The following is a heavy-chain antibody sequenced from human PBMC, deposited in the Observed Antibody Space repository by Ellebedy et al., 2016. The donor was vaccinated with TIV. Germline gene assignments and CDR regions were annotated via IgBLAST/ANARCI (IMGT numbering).Heavy chain of an antibody. CDR2: ISGSGGST. CDR3: AKVASYYYGSGSLIDY. D-gene: IGHD3-10*01. V-gene: IGHV3-23*01. CDR1: GFTFSSYA. Sequence: GESLKISCAASGFTFSSYAMSWVRQAPGKGLEWVSAISGSGGSTYYADSVKGRFTISRDNSKNTLYLQMNSLRAEDTAVYYCAKVASYYYGSGSLIDYWGQGTLVTVSS. J-gene: IGHJ4*02.